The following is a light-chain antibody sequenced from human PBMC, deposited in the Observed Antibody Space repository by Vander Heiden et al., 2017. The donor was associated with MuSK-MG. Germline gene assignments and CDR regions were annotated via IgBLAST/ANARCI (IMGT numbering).Light chain of an antibody. CDR3: QQYGSSPRNT. V-gene: IGKV3-20*01. Sequence: DIVLTQSPGTLSLSPGERATLSCRASQSVSSSYLAWYQQKPGQAPRLLIYGASSRATGIPDRFSGSGSGTDFTLTISRLEPEDFAVYYCQQYGSSPRNTFGQGTRLEIK. CDR1: QSVSSSY. CDR2: GAS. J-gene: IGKJ5*01.